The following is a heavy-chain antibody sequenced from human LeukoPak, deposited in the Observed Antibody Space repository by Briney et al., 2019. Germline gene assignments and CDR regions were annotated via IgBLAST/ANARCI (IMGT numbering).Heavy chain of an antibody. V-gene: IGHV3-30*02. D-gene: IGHD3-16*01. CDR3: ARVMSASVWRSYGSYYYYYYMDI. Sequence: PGGSLRLSCAASAFTFSSYGMHWVRQAPGKGLEWVAFIRYDGNNKYYPDSVKGRFTISRDNSKKTLYLEMNSLRPEDTAVYYCARVMSASVWRSYGSYYYYYYMDIWGKGTTVTVSS. CDR2: IRYDGNNK. J-gene: IGHJ6*03. CDR1: AFTFSSYG.